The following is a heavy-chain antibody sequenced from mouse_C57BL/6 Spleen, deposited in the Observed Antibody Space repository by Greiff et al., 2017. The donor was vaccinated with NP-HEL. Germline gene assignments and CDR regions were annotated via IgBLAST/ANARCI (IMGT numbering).Heavy chain of an antibody. CDR3: AGRDWYFDV. CDR1: GYTFTSYW. V-gene: IGHV1-55*01. J-gene: IGHJ1*03. CDR2: IYPGSGST. Sequence: QVQLQQSGAELMKPGASVKLSCKATGYTFTSYWITWVKQRPGQGLEWIGDIYPGSGSTNYNEKFKSKATLTVDTSSSTAYMQLSSLTSEDSAVYYCAGRDWYFDVWGTGTTVTVSS.